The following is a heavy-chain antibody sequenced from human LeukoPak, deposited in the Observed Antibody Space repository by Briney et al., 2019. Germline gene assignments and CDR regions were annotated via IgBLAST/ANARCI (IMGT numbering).Heavy chain of an antibody. D-gene: IGHD1-26*01. CDR2: ISAYNGNT. V-gene: IGHV1-18*01. J-gene: IGHJ3*02. Sequence: ASVKVSCKASGYTFTSYGISWVRQAPGQGLEWMGWISAYNGNTNYAQKLQGRVTMTTDTSTSTAYMELRSLRSDDTAVYYCASSRYSGSYIDALDIWGQGTMVTVSS. CDR3: ASSRYSGSYIDALDI. CDR1: GYTFTSYG.